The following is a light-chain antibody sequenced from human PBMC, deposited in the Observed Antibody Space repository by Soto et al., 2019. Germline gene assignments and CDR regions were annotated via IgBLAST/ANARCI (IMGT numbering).Light chain of an antibody. J-gene: IGKJ3*01. CDR1: QHISDA. V-gene: IGKV1D-13*01. CDR3: QRFSDYQFT. Sequence: IQLTQSPSSLSASVGDRVTITCRASQHISDALAWYQQRPGKAPNLLIYDASSLQGAVPSRFSGGGSGTDFTLTISSLQPEDSATYYCQRFSDYQFTFGPGTKVVIK. CDR2: DAS.